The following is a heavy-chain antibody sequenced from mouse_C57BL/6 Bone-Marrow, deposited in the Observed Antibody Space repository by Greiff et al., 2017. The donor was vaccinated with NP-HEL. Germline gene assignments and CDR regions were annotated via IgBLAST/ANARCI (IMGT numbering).Heavy chain of an antibody. J-gene: IGHJ3*01. D-gene: IGHD1-1*01. Sequence: EVMLVESGGGLVQPGGSLKLSCAASGFTFSDYYMYWVRQTPEKRLEWVAYISNGGGSTYYPDTVKGRFTISRDNAKNTLYLQMSRLKSEDTAMYYCARSYPNYYGSSWFAYWGQGTLVTVSA. V-gene: IGHV5-12*01. CDR1: GFTFSDYY. CDR3: ARSYPNYYGSSWFAY. CDR2: ISNGGGST.